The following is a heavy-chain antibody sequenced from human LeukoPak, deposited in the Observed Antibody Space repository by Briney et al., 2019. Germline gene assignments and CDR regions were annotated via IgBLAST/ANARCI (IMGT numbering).Heavy chain of an antibody. CDR2: IYYSGNT. V-gene: IGHV4-39*01. D-gene: IGHD5-18*01. Sequence: SETLSLTCTVSGGSISRSSSYWGWIRQPPGKGLEWIGSIYYSGNTYYNPSLKSRVNISVDTSKNQVSLKLSSVTAADTAVYYCARGGYPYYYGMDVWGQGTTVTVFS. CDR3: ARGGYPYYYGMDV. J-gene: IGHJ6*02. CDR1: GGSISRSSSY.